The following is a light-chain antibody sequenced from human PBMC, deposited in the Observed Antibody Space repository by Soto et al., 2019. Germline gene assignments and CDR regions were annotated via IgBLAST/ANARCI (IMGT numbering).Light chain of an antibody. CDR1: SSNIGSDS. J-gene: IGLJ1*01. CDR2: GNN. Sequence: QPVLTHPPSASGTPGQRVTISCSGSSSNIGSDSVNWFQHLPGTTPKLLIYGNNQRPSGVPDRFSGSKSGTSASLVISGLQSEDEADYYCAAWDGSLNAYVFGTGTKVTVL. CDR3: AAWDGSLNAYV. V-gene: IGLV1-44*01.